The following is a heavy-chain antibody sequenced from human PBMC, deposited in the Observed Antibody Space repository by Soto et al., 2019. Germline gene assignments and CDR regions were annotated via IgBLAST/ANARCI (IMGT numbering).Heavy chain of an antibody. Sequence: QVQLVESGGGVVQPGRSLRLSCAASGFTFSSYGMHWVRQAPGKGLEWVAVISYDGSNKYYADSVKGRFTISRDNSKNTLYLQMNSLRAEDTAVYYCAKGGRSIMITFGGVIANWGQGTLVTVSS. CDR3: AKGGRSIMITFGGVIAN. CDR1: GFTFSSYG. D-gene: IGHD3-16*02. V-gene: IGHV3-30*18. CDR2: ISYDGSNK. J-gene: IGHJ4*02.